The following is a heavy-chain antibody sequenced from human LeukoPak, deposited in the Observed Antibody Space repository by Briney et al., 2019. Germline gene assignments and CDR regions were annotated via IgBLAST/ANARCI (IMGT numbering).Heavy chain of an antibody. CDR3: ARESTAGYNSSWYGFRN. CDR1: GFTFSGYW. D-gene: IGHD6-13*01. V-gene: IGHV3-7*01. Sequence: GGSLRLFCAASGFTFSGYWMSWVRQAPGKGLEWVANINQDGSEKYYVDSVKGRFTISRDNAKNSLFLQMGSLRVEDTAVYYCARESTAGYNSSWYGFRNWGQGTLVSVSS. J-gene: IGHJ1*01. CDR2: INQDGSEK.